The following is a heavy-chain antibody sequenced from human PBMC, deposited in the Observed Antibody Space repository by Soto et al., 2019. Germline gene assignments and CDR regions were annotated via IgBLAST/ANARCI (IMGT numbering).Heavy chain of an antibody. J-gene: IGHJ4*02. D-gene: IGHD6-19*01. Sequence: LRLSCAASGFTFGSYGMAWVRQAPGKGLEWVSSISGSGVSTYYADSVQGRFTISRDNSRNTLFLQMSSLRAEDTALYYCANDRRAAVASFDSWGQGALVTVSS. CDR2: ISGSGVST. CDR3: ANDRRAAVASFDS. CDR1: GFTFGSYG. V-gene: IGHV3-23*01.